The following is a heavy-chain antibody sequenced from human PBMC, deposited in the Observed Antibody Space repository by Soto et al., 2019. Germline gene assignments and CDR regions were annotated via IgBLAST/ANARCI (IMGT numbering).Heavy chain of an antibody. CDR1: GGSISSSSYY. CDR2: IYYSGST. CDR3: ARRLLRSNYLLDY. J-gene: IGHJ4*02. Sequence: QLQLQESGPGLVKPSETLSLTCTVSGGSISSSSYYWGWIRQPPGKGLEWIGSIYYSGSTYYNPSLKSRVTISVDTSKNQFSLKLSSVTAADTAVYYCARRLLRSNYLLDYWGQGTLVTVSS. V-gene: IGHV4-39*01. D-gene: IGHD4-4*01.